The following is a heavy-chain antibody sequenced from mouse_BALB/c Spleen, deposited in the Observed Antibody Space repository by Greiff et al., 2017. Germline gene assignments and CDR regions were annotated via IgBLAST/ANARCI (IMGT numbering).Heavy chain of an antibody. CDR2: IWTGGGT. J-gene: IGHJ3*01. V-gene: IGHV2-9-2*01. Sequence: QVQLKQSGPGLVAPSQSLSITCTVSGFSLTSYDISWIRQPPGKGLEWLGVIWTGGGTNYNSAFMSRLSISKDNSKSQVFLKMNSLQTDDTAIYYCVRDRRPDGDWFAYWGQGTLVTVSA. CDR1: GFSLTSYD. CDR3: VRDRRPDGDWFAY.